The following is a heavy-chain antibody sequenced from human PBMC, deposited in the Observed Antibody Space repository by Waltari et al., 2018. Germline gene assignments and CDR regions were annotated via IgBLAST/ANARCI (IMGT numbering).Heavy chain of an antibody. J-gene: IGHJ6*02. CDR2: IYYSGST. D-gene: IGHD3-9*01. CDR3: ARDRPYYDILTGYSYYYYGMDV. Sequence: QVQLQESGPGLVKPSETLSLTCTVSGGSVSSGSYYWSWIRQPPGTGLEWIGYIYYSGSTNYNPSLKSRVTISVDTSKNQFSLKLSSVTAADTAVYYCARDRPYYDILTGYSYYYYGMDVWGQGTTVTVSS. V-gene: IGHV4-61*01. CDR1: GGSVSSGSYY.